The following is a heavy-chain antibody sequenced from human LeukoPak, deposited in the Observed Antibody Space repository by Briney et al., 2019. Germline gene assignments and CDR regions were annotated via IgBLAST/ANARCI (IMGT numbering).Heavy chain of an antibody. V-gene: IGHV3-21*01. CDR1: GFTFSSYS. J-gene: IGHJ4*02. Sequence: GGPLRLSCAASGFTFSSYSMNWVRQAPGKGLEWVSSISSSSSYIYYADSVKGRFTISRDNAKNSLYLQMNSLRAEDTAVYYCARALLWWTGERYFSFDYWGQGTLVTVSS. D-gene: IGHD2-21*01. CDR3: ARALLWWTGERYFSFDY. CDR2: ISSSSSYI.